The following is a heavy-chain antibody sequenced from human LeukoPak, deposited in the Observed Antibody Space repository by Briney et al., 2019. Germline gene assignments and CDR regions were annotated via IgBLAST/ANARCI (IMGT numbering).Heavy chain of an antibody. Sequence: PGGSLRLSCAASGFIFTDYWMYWVRQAPGRGLAWVANIKEDGSEKNYVDSVKGRFTISRDNAKNSVYLQMNSLRVEDTAVYYCAKDLVLRRSTGSSEKVDYWGQGTLVTVSS. CDR2: IKEDGSEK. D-gene: IGHD3-10*01. J-gene: IGHJ4*02. V-gene: IGHV3-7*01. CDR1: GFIFTDYW. CDR3: AKDLVLRRSTGSSEKVDY.